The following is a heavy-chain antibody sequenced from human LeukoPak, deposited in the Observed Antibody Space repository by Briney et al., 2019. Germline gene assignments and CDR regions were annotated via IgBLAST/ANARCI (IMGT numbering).Heavy chain of an antibody. V-gene: IGHV1-2*02. CDR1: GYTFTGYY. J-gene: IGHJ4*02. CDR3: ARRPHPYYYDSSGYYYFDY. D-gene: IGHD3-22*01. CDR2: ISPNSGGT. Sequence: ASVKVSCKASGYTFTGYYMHWVRQAPGQGLEWMGWISPNSGGTKYEQKFQGRVTMTRDTSISTAYMELSRLRSDDTAVYYCARRPHPYYYDSSGYYYFDYWGQGTLVTVSS.